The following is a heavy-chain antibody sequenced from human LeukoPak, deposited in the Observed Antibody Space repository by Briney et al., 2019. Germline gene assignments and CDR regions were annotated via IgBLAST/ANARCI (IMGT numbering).Heavy chain of an antibody. CDR1: GGSISSSSYY. CDR2: IYYSGST. D-gene: IGHD6-19*01. J-gene: IGHJ4*02. V-gene: IGHV4-39*01. Sequence: SETLSLTCTVSGGSISSSSYYWGWIRQPPGKGLEWIGSIYYSGSTYYNPSLKSRVTISVDTSKNQFSLKLSSVTAADTAVYYCARSGWTEGFDYWGQGTLVTGSS. CDR3: ARSGWTEGFDY.